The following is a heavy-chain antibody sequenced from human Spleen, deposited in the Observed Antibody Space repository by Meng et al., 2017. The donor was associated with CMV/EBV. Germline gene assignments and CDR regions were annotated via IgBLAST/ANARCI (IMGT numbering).Heavy chain of an antibody. CDR3: AREGVPAATTLGWFDP. D-gene: IGHD2-2*01. Sequence: DGGSFSGYYWSWIRQPPGKGLEWIGEINHSGSTNYNPSLKSRVTISVDTSKNQFSLKLSSVTAADTAVYYCAREGVPAATTLGWFDPWGQGTLVTVSS. V-gene: IGHV4-34*01. J-gene: IGHJ5*02. CDR2: INHSGST. CDR1: GGSFSGYY.